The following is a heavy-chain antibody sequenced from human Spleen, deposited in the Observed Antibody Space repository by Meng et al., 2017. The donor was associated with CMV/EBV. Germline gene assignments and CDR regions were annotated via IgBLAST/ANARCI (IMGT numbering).Heavy chain of an antibody. CDR2: NSCGNIT. V-gene: IGHV3-53*01. Sequence: SWVRQAPGKGLEWVSVNSCGNITYYADSVKGRFTISRDNSKNTLYLQMNSLRAEDTAVYYCATSNIVATGDYYYYYGMDVWGQGTTVTVSS. J-gene: IGHJ6*02. D-gene: IGHD5-12*01. CDR3: ATSNIVATGDYYYYYGMDV.